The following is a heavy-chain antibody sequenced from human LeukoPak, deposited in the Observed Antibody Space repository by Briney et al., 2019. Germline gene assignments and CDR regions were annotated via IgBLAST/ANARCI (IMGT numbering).Heavy chain of an antibody. J-gene: IGHJ4*02. V-gene: IGHV3-7*01. CDR2: IKQDGSEK. D-gene: IGHD1-26*01. CDR1: GFTFSSYA. Sequence: GGSLRLSCAASGFTFSSYAMSWVRQAPGKGPEWVANIKQDGSEKYYVDSVKGRFTISRDNSKNTLYLQMNSLRAEDTAVYYCARDGVGATPHFDYWGQGTLVTVSS. CDR3: ARDGVGATPHFDY.